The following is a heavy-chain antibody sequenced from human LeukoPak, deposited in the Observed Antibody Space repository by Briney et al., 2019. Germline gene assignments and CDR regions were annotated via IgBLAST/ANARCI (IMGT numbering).Heavy chain of an antibody. CDR1: GGTFSSYA. CDR2: IIPILGIA. Sequence: ASVKVSCKASGGTFSSYAISWVRQAPGQGLEWMGRIIPILGIANYAQKFQGRVTITADESTTTIYMELSSLTSEDTAVYYCARGDNFWSGSPSYYYYMDVWGEGTTVTVSS. CDR3: ARGDNFWSGSPSYYYYMDV. V-gene: IGHV1-69*04. J-gene: IGHJ6*03. D-gene: IGHD3-3*01.